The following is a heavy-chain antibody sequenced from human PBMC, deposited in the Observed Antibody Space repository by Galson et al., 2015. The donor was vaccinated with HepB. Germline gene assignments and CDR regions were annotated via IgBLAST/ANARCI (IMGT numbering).Heavy chain of an antibody. V-gene: IGHV1-69*13. Sequence: SVKVSCKASGGTFSSYAISWVRQAPGQGLEWMGGIIPIFGIANYAQKFQGRVTITADESTSTAYMELSSLRSEDTAVYYCARSAPVSSGWLVGRRMNWYFDLWGRGTLVTVSS. CDR3: ARSAPVSSGWLVGRRMNWYFDL. CDR2: IIPIFGIA. CDR1: GGTFSSYA. J-gene: IGHJ2*01. D-gene: IGHD6-19*01.